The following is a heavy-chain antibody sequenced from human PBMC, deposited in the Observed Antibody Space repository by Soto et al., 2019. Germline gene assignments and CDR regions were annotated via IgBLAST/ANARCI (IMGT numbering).Heavy chain of an antibody. CDR3: AIGSGEYYFGMDV. V-gene: IGHV4-31*03. CDR2: MYYSRST. D-gene: IGHD6-19*01. J-gene: IGHJ6*02. CDR1: GGSISSGGYY. Sequence: QVQLQESGPGLVKPSQTLSLTCTVSGGSISSGGYYRSWLRQHPGKGLEWIGYMYYSRSTYYNPSLKSRVTISVDTSKNQFSLKLNSVTAADTAVYYCAIGSGEYYFGMDVWGQGTTVTVSS.